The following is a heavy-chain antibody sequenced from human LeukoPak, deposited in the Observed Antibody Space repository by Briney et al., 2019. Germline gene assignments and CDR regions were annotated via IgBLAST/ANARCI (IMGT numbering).Heavy chain of an antibody. J-gene: IGHJ4*02. CDR3: AREDPNYGGNSVLPFDY. V-gene: IGHV1-46*01. D-gene: IGHD4-23*01. CDR2: INPSGGST. CDR1: RYTFTSYY. Sequence: ASVKVSCKASRYTFTSYYMHWVRQAPGQGLEWMGIINPSGGSTSYAQKFQGRVTMTRDTSTSTVYMELSSLRSEDTAVYYCAREDPNYGGNSVLPFDYWGQGTLVTVSS.